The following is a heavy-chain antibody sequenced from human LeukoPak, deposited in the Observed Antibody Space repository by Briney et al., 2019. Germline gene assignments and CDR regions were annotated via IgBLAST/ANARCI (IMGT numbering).Heavy chain of an antibody. CDR2: INPNSGGT. J-gene: IGHJ3*02. V-gene: IGHV1-2*02. CDR3: ASEGLPTHGAFDI. D-gene: IGHD5-18*01. CDR1: GYTFTGYY. Sequence: ASVKVSCKASGYTFTGYYMHWVRQAPGQGLEWMGWINPNSGGTNYAQKFQGRVTMTRDTSISTAYMELSSLRSEDTAVYYCASEGLPTHGAFDIWGQGTMVTVSS.